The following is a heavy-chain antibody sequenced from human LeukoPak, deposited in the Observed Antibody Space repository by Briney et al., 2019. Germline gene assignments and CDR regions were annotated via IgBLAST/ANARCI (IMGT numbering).Heavy chain of an antibody. CDR3: AKLGYCSSTSCHDYFDY. D-gene: IGHD2-2*03. J-gene: IGHJ4*02. V-gene: IGHV3-23*01. CDR2: ISGGGGYT. Sequence: PGGSLRLSCAASGFTFSNYGISWVRQAPGKGLEWVSIISGGGGYTYYADSVKGRFTISRDNSKNTLYLRMNNLRAEDTAVYYCAKLGYCSSTSCHDYFDYWGQGTLVTVSS. CDR1: GFTFSNYG.